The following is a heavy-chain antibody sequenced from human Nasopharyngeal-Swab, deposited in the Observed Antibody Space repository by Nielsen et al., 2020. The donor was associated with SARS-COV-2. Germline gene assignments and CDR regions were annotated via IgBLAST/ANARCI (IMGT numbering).Heavy chain of an antibody. V-gene: IGHV3-73*01. CDR2: IGDKDHNYAT. Sequence: GESLKISCAASGFIFSASAIHWVRQAPGTGLEWVGGIGDKDHNYATTYGASVQGRFTISRDDSKNTAFLQMDSLKTEDTALYYCTTDFYFDYWGQGTLVTVSS. CDR1: GFIFSASA. J-gene: IGHJ4*02. CDR3: TTDFYFDY.